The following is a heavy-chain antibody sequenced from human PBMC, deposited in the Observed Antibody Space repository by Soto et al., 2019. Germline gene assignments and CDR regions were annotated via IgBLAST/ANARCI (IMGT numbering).Heavy chain of an antibody. CDR2: IYYSGST. J-gene: IGHJ6*02. CDR3: ARDQRVGRFSTTDYGMDV. D-gene: IGHD3-16*01. Sequence: SETLSLTCTVSGGSISSYYWSWIRQPPGKGLEWIGYIYYSGSTNYNPSLKSRVTISVDTSKNQFSLKLSSVTAADTAVYYCARDQRVGRFSTTDYGMDVWGQGTTVTVSS. CDR1: GGSISSYY. V-gene: IGHV4-59*01.